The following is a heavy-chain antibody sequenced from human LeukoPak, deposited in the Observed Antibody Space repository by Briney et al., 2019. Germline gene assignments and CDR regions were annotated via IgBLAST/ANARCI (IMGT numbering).Heavy chain of an antibody. J-gene: IGHJ4*02. CDR3: ARTRYSDEAFDY. V-gene: IGHV3-7*04. CDR1: GFTFSNYW. D-gene: IGHD1-1*01. CDR2: IKQDASSL. Sequence: GGSLRLSCAASGFTFSNYWMSWVRQAPDKGLEWVVNIKQDASSLNYAGSVKGRFTISRDNAKKSLYLQMNSLRAEDTALYYCARTRYSDEAFDYWAQGTLVTVSS.